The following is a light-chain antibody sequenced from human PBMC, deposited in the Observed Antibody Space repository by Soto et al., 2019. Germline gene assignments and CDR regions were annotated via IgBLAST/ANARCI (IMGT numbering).Light chain of an antibody. J-gene: IGLJ1*01. V-gene: IGLV2-14*01. CDR2: EVT. Sequence: QAALTGPASVYGSPGKSLTISCPGSKSDLGNAYDSVSWYQQHPNKAPKLIIYEVTNRPSGVSSRFSGSRSGNTASLTISGLQAEDEADYYCSLYKSGSTYVFGTGPKGTVL. CDR1: KSDLGNAYDS. CDR3: SLYKSGSTYV.